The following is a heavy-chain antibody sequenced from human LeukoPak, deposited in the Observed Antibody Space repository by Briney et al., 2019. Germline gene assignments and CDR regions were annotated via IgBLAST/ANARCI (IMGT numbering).Heavy chain of an antibody. CDR3: TRPIYCSTSGCQGYYFDY. CDR2: IRRKASGETT. CDR1: GFTFRDYA. Sequence: GGSLRLSCTVSGFTFRDYAMSWARQAPGKGLEWVALIRRKASGETTEYAASVRGRFTILRDDSKSIAYLQMNSLKAEDAAVYYCTRPIYCSTSGCQGYYFDYWGQGTLVTISS. D-gene: IGHD2-2*01. V-gene: IGHV3-49*04. J-gene: IGHJ4*02.